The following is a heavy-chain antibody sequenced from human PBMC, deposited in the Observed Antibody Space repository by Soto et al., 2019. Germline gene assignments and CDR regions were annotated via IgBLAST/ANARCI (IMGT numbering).Heavy chain of an antibody. J-gene: IGHJ4*02. D-gene: IGHD6-13*01. CDR3: AYSSSIPPLFDY. V-gene: IGHV4-39*01. CDR1: GDSMRGYHFY. CDR2: AYFSGGNT. Sequence: SETLSLTCSVSGDSMRGYHFYWGWIRQAPGKGLEWIGSAYFSGGNTYYSPSLKSRVSISVDTSKNEFSLRLTSLTAADTAVYFCAYSSSIPPLFDYWGQGTLVTVSS.